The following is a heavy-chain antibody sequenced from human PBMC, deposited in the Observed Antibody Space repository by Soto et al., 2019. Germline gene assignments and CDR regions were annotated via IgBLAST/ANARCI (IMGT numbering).Heavy chain of an antibody. CDR2: IFSRGRT. J-gene: IGHJ4*02. D-gene: IGHD5-18*01. CDR3: ARGAADTAMVAS. CDR1: GGSIRSYC. Sequence: PSETLSLTCTVSGGSIRSYCWTWIRQPPGKGLGGFGYIFSRGRTFYNPPHTSPVTITIHPSKSQFSLQLTSVTAADTAVYYCARGAADTAMVASWAKGTLVPVPQ. V-gene: IGHV4-59*01.